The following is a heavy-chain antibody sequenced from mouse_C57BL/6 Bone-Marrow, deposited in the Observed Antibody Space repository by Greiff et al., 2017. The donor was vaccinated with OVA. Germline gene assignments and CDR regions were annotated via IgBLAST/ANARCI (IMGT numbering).Heavy chain of an antibody. Sequence: QVQLQQPGAELVKPGASVKMSCKASGYTFTSYWITWVKQRPGQGLEWIGDIYPGSGSTNYNEKFKSKATLTVDTSSSTAYMQLSSLTSEDSAVYYCARGYLLWLRRRYYYAMDYWGQGTSVTVSS. J-gene: IGHJ4*01. CDR1: GYTFTSYW. CDR3: ARGYLLWLRRRYYYAMDY. V-gene: IGHV1-55*01. D-gene: IGHD2-2*01. CDR2: IYPGSGST.